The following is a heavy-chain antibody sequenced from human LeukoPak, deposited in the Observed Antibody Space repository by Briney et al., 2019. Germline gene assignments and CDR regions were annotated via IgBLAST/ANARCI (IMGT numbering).Heavy chain of an antibody. CDR1: GGSISSYY. V-gene: IGHV4-59*01. CDR2: IYYSGST. J-gene: IGHJ4*02. D-gene: IGHD1-26*01. Sequence: SETLSLTCTVSGGSISSYYWSWIRQPPGKGLEWIGYIYYSGSTNYNPSLKSRVTISVDTSKNQFSLKLSSVTAADTAVYYCARQVGSSRIDYWGQGTLVTVSS. CDR3: ARQVGSSRIDY.